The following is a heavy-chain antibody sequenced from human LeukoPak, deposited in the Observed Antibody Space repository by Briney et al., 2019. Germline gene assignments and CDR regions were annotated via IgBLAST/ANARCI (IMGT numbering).Heavy chain of an antibody. J-gene: IGHJ4*02. Sequence: ASVKVSCKASGGTFSRYDISWVRQAPGHGLEWMGGIIPIFGTANYAQKFQGRVTITTDDSTNTAYMELSRLRSDDTAVYYCAREPPHDYGDPHFDYWGQGTLVTVSS. CDR3: AREPPHDYGDPHFDY. V-gene: IGHV1-69*05. CDR2: IIPIFGTA. CDR1: GGTFSRYD. D-gene: IGHD4-17*01.